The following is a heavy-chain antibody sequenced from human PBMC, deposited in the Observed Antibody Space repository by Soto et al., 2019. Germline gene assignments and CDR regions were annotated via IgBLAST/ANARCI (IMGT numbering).Heavy chain of an antibody. CDR1: GYTLTTYG. V-gene: IGHV1-18*01. CDR2: TSTYNGNT. D-gene: IGHD3-22*01. Sequence: QVQLVQSGAEVKKPGASVKVSCKASGYTLTTYGMSWVRQAPGQGLDWMGWTSTYNGNTKYAERLQGRVTMTTDTTTSTAYMELRSLRSDDTAVYYCARGPTDYYDNSGDYFLDYWGQGTLVTVSS. CDR3: ARGPTDYYDNSGDYFLDY. J-gene: IGHJ4*02.